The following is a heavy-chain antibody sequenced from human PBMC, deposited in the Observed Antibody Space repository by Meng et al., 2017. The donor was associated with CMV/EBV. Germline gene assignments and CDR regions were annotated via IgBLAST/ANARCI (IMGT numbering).Heavy chain of an antibody. CDR2: IIPIFGAA. CDR1: GGTFSSYA. J-gene: IGHJ4*02. CDR3: ASGSRDGYTFVFDY. V-gene: IGHV1-69*05. D-gene: IGHD5-24*01. Sequence: SVKVSCKASGGTFSSYAISWVRQAPGQGLEWMGGIIPIFGAANYAQKFQGRVTITTDESTSTAYMELSSLRSEDTAVYYCASGSRDGYTFVFDYWGQGTLVTVSS.